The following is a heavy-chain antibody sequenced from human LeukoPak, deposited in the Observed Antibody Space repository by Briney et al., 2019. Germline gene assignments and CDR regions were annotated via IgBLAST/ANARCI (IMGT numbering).Heavy chain of an antibody. J-gene: IGHJ6*02. V-gene: IGHV4-30-2*01. CDR2: IYHSGST. D-gene: IGHD2/OR15-2a*01. CDR1: GGSISSGGYS. CDR3: ARANSAVFYYYGMDV. Sequence: SQTLSLTCAVSGGSISSGGYSWSWIRQPPGKCLEWIGYIYHSGSTYYNPSLKSRVTISVDRSKNQFSLKLSSVTAADTAVYYCARANSAVFYYYGMDVWGQGTTVTVSS.